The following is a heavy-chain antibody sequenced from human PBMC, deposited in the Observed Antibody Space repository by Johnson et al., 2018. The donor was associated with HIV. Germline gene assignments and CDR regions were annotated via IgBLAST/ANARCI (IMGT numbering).Heavy chain of an antibody. D-gene: IGHD3-10*01. Sequence: QVQLVESGGGVVQPGRSLRLSCAASGFTFSSYAMHWVRQAPGKGLEWVAVISYDGSNKYYADSVKGRFTISRDNSKNTLYLQMNSLRAEDTAVYYCARVLCVGEFFSLAFDILGQGTMVTVSS. CDR1: GFTFSSYA. J-gene: IGHJ3*02. CDR2: ISYDGSNK. V-gene: IGHV3-30-3*01. CDR3: ARVLCVGEFFSLAFDI.